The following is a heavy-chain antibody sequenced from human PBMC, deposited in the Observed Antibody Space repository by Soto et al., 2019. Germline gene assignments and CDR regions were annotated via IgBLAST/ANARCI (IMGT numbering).Heavy chain of an antibody. V-gene: IGHV3-23*04. CDR1: GFTVSSNY. D-gene: IGHD6-19*01. J-gene: IGHJ4*02. CDR3: AKVLGYSSGWYFDY. Sequence: EVQLVESGGGLIQPGGSLRLSCAASGFTVSSNYMSWVRQAPGKGLEWVSVISGSGGSTYYADSVKGRFTISRDNSKNTLYLQMNSLRAEDTAVYYCAKVLGYSSGWYFDYWGQGTLVTVSS. CDR2: ISGSGGST.